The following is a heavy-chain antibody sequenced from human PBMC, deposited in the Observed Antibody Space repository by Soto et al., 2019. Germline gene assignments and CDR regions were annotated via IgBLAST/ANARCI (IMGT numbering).Heavy chain of an antibody. CDR2: INPNSGGT. Sequence: ASVKVSCKASGYTFTGYYMHWVRQAPGQGLEWMGWINPNSGGTNYAQKFQGWVTMTRDTSISTAYMELSRLRSDDTAVYYCARGCELGNQLGGWCPTQDFDYWGQGTLVTVSS. V-gene: IGHV1-2*04. CDR3: ARGCELGNQLGGWCPTQDFDY. J-gene: IGHJ4*02. D-gene: IGHD7-27*01. CDR1: GYTFTGYY.